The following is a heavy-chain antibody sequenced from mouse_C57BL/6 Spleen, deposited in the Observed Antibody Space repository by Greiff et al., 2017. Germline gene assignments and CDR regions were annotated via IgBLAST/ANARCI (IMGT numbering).Heavy chain of an antibody. Sequence: QVQLQQPGTELVKPGASVKLSCKASGYTFTSYWMHWVKQRPGQGLEWIGNIYPGNGGTKYNEKFKSKATLTADKSSSPAYMHLSSLTSEDSAVYYCARDDGYGEFFDYWGQGTTLTVSS. V-gene: IGHV1-53*01. CDR3: ARDDGYGEFFDY. J-gene: IGHJ2*01. CDR2: IYPGNGGT. CDR1: GYTFTSYW. D-gene: IGHD2-3*01.